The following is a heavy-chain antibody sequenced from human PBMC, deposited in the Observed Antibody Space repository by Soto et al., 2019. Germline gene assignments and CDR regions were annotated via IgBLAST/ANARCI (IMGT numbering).Heavy chain of an antibody. J-gene: IGHJ5*01. CDR2: IYWDDDK. CDR3: AHAVPTDTAMPSFSCWFDP. D-gene: IGHD5-18*01. CDR1: GFSLSTSGVG. V-gene: IGHV2-5*02. Sequence: QITLKESGPTLVKPTQTLTLTCTFSGFSLSTSGVGVGWIRQPPGKALEWLALIYWDDDKRYSPSLKSRLTITKDTSKNPVVLTMTNMDPVDTATYYCAHAVPTDTAMPSFSCWFDPWGQGTLVTVSS.